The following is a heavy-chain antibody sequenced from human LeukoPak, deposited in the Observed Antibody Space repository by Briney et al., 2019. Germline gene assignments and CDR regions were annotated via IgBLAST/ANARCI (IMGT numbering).Heavy chain of an antibody. D-gene: IGHD5-12*01. CDR3: ARERPDSGYDIFDY. CDR2: IHYSGST. J-gene: IGHJ4*02. Sequence: SETLSLTCTVSGGSISPYYWSWIRQPPGKGLEWIGYIHYSGSTNYNPSLKSRVSMSVDTSKNQFSLKLSSVTAADTAVYYCARERPDSGYDIFDYWGQGTLVTVSS. CDR1: GGSISPYY. V-gene: IGHV4-59*12.